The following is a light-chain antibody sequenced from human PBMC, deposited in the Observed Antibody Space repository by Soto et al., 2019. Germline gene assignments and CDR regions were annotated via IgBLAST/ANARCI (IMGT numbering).Light chain of an antibody. CDR1: QSLLHSNGYNY. Sequence: DIVMTQSPLSLPVTPGEPASISCRSSQSLLHSNGYNYLDWYLQKPGQSPQLLIYLGSNRASGVLDRFSGSGSGTDFTLKISSVEAEDVGVYYCMQALQTPLFTFGPGTKVDIK. CDR3: MQALQTPLFT. CDR2: LGS. V-gene: IGKV2-28*01. J-gene: IGKJ3*01.